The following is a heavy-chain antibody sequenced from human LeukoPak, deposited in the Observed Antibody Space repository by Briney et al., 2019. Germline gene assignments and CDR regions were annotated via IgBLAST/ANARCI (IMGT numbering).Heavy chain of an antibody. Sequence: PSESLSLTCAVYGGSFSGYYWSWIRQPPGKGLEWIGEINHSGSTNYNPSLKSRVTISVDTSKNQFSLKLSSVAAADTAVYYCARHGVGAAERDYWGQGTLVTVSS. J-gene: IGHJ4*02. CDR3: ARHGVGAAERDY. CDR1: GGSFSGYY. CDR2: INHSGST. D-gene: IGHD1-26*01. V-gene: IGHV4-34*01.